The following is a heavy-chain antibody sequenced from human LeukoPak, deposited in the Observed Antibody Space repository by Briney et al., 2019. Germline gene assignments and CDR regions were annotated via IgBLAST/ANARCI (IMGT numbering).Heavy chain of an antibody. J-gene: IGHJ4*02. CDR2: INHSGST. D-gene: IGHD2-15*01. V-gene: IGHV4-34*01. CDR1: DGSFSGYY. Sequence: PSETLSLTCAVYDGSFSGYYWSWIRQPPGKGLEWIGEINHSGSTNYNPSLKSRVTISVDTSKNQFSLKLSSVTAADTAVYYCARRPNYRYCSGGSCDKGLDYWGQGTLVTVSS. CDR3: ARRPNYRYCSGGSCDKGLDY.